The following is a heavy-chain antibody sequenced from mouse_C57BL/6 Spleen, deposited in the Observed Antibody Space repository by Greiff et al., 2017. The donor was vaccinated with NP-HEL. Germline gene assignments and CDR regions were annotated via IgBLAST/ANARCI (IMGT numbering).Heavy chain of an antibody. D-gene: IGHD1-1*01. V-gene: IGHV1-50*01. Sequence: VQLQQSGAELVKPGASVKLSCKASGYTFTSYWMQWVKQRPGQGLEWIGEIDPSDSYTNYNQKFKGTATLTVDTSSSTADMQLSSLTSEDSAVYYCARTPIATVVADYAMDYWGQGTSVTVSS. J-gene: IGHJ4*01. CDR1: GYTFTSYW. CDR2: IDPSDSYT. CDR3: ARTPIATVVADYAMDY.